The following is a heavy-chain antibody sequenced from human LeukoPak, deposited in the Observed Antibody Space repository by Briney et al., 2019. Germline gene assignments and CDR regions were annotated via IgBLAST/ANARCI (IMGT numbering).Heavy chain of an antibody. V-gene: IGHV3-53*01. Sequence: GGSLRLSCAASGFTVSSNYMSWVRQAPGKGLEWVSVIYSGGSTYYADSVKGRFTISRDNSKNTLYLQMNSLRAEDTAVYYCARYGGRGGNRGLVAFDIWGQGTMVTVSS. J-gene: IGHJ3*02. CDR1: GFTVSSNY. CDR3: ARYGGRGGNRGLVAFDI. CDR2: IYSGGST. D-gene: IGHD2-15*01.